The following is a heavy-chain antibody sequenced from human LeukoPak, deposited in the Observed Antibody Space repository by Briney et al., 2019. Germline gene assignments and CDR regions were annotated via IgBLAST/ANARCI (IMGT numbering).Heavy chain of an antibody. CDR3: ARVIWFGELFDY. CDR1: GFTVSSNY. D-gene: IGHD3-10*01. J-gene: IGHJ4*02. Sequence: GGSLRLSCAASGFTVSSNYMTWVRQAPGKGLEWVPVIYGGGSTYYADSVKGRFTISRDNSKNTLYLQMNSLRAEDTAVYYCARVIWFGELFDYWGQGTLVTVSS. V-gene: IGHV3-66*01. CDR2: IYGGGST.